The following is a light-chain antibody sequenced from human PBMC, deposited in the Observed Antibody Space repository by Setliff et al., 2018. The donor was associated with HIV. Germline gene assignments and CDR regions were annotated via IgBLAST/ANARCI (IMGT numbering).Light chain of an antibody. V-gene: IGLV1-40*01. J-gene: IGLJ1*01. CDR3: CSYAGSSYV. CDR1: SSNIGAGYD. Sequence: QSVLTQPPSVSGAPGQRVTISCTGSSSNIGAGYDVHWYQQHPGKVPKLKIYEVIKRPSGVSNRFSGSKSGNTASLTISGLQAEDEADYYCCSYAGSSYVFGTGTKVTVL. CDR2: EVI.